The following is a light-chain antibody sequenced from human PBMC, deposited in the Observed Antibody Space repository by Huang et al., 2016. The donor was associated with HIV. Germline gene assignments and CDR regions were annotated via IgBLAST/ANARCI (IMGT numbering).Light chain of an antibody. CDR2: GTS. J-gene: IGKJ2*01. CDR1: QSVSNNN. CDR3: QQYGTSPYT. Sequence: EIVLTQFPGTQSLSPGERAILSCRASQSVSNNNLAWYLKKRDQAPRLLMYGTSNRATGIPDRFSGSGSGTEFTLTITRLAPEDFAVYYCQQYGTSPYTFGQGTHLEI. V-gene: IGKV3-20*01.